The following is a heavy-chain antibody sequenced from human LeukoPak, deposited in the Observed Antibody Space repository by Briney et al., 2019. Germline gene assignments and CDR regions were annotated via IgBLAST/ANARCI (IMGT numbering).Heavy chain of an antibody. CDR1: GGSISSGDYY. CDR2: THYSGSA. V-gene: IGHV4-31*03. J-gene: IGHJ2*01. D-gene: IGHD3-3*01. CDR3: ARAILTPSGFVWHFDL. Sequence: PWETLSLTCTVSGGSISSGDYYWSWIRQHPGKGLEWIGYTHYSGSAYYNPSLKSRVTISVDTSKSQFSLKLSSVTAADTAVYYCARAILTPSGFVWHFDLWGRGTLVTVSS.